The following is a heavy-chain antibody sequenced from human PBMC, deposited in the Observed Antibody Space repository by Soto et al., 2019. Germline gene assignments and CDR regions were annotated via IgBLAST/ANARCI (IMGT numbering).Heavy chain of an antibody. J-gene: IGHJ4*02. CDR2: DNTRDYRT. CDR3: ASWREGCYYFNY. D-gene: IGHD3-10*02. CDR1: GFPLSNYA. Sequence: PGGSLRLSCAVSGFPLSNYAMTWVRHSPRKGLEWVASDNTRDYRTFYADSVEGRFTISRDNRKNMLYLQLTSLTVDDTGVYYCASWREGCYYFNYWGQGALVTVSS. V-gene: IGHV3-23*05.